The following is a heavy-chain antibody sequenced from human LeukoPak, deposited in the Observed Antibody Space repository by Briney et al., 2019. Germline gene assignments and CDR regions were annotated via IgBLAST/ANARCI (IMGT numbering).Heavy chain of an antibody. Sequence: GGSLRLSCVASGFTFSSYSMNWVRQAPGKGLEWVSSISSSSIYIYYADSVKGRFTISRDNAKNSLYLQTNSLRAEDTALYYCARLVNGYDVGGVLRIYYYYMDVWGKGTTVTVSS. CDR2: ISSSSIYI. J-gene: IGHJ6*03. D-gene: IGHD5-12*01. V-gene: IGHV3-21*04. CDR3: ARLVNGYDVGGVLRIYYYYMDV. CDR1: GFTFSSYS.